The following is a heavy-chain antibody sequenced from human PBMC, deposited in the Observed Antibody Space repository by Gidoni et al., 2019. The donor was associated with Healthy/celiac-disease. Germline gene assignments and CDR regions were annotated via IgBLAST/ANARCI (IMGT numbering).Heavy chain of an antibody. V-gene: IGHV1-46*01. Sequence: QVQLVQSGAEVKKPGASVKVSFKASGYTVTSHYMHGVRQAPGQGLEWMGIINPSGGSTSYAQKFQGRVTMTRDTSTSTVYMELSSLRSEDTAVYYCARAGPDDAFDIWGQGTMVTVSS. CDR2: INPSGGST. CDR3: ARAGPDDAFDI. CDR1: GYTVTSHY. J-gene: IGHJ3*02.